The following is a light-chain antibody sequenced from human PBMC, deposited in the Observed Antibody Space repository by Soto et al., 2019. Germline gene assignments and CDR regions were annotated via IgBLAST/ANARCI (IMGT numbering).Light chain of an antibody. CDR2: EVN. Sequence: QSALTQPASVSGSPGQSITISCIGTNSDIGYYDYVSWYQQQPGKAPHLMIYEVNKRPSGVSNRFSGSKSGNTASLTISALQAEDEADYYCNSYTGSSTLVVFGGGTQLTVL. CDR3: NSYTGSSTLVV. V-gene: IGLV2-14*01. CDR1: NSDIGYYDY. J-gene: IGLJ2*01.